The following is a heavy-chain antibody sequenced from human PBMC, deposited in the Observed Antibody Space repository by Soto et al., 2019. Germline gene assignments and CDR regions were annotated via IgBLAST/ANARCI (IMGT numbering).Heavy chain of an antibody. Sequence: QVQLVQSGAEVKNPGSSVKVSCKASGGTFSSHAINWVRQAPGQGLEWMGGIIPVFGTTKYAEKFQGRVTITADGHTSTADMELGSLRAEDTARYYGARGQGGEFQLRYAFDIWGQGTMVTVSS. CDR2: IIPVFGTT. CDR3: ARGQGGEFQLRYAFDI. D-gene: IGHD2-2*01. J-gene: IGHJ3*02. CDR1: GGTFSSHA. V-gene: IGHV1-69*01.